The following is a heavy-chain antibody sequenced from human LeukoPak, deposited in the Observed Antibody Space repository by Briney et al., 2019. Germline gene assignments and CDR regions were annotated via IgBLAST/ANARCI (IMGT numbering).Heavy chain of an antibody. CDR1: GYTFTSYD. CDR3: ARDLGNDYGDYG. V-gene: IGHV1-8*01. J-gene: IGHJ4*02. D-gene: IGHD4-17*01. CDR2: MNPNSGNT. Sequence: ASVKVSCKASGYTFTSYDINWVRQATGQGLEWMGWMNPNSGNTGYAQKFQGRVTMTRNTSISTAYMELSRLRSDDTAVYYCARDLGNDYGDYGWGQGTLVTVSS.